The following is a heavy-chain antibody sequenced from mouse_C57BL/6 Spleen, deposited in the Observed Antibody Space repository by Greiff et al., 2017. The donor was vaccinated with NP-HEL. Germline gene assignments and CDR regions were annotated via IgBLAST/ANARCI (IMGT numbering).Heavy chain of an antibody. J-gene: IGHJ4*01. CDR3: ARSPPYYGNYAYAMDY. Sequence: VQLQESGPELVKPGASVKISCKASGYAFSSSWMNWVKQRPGKGLEWIGRIYPGDGDTNYNGKVKGKATLTADKSSSTAYMQLSSLTSEDSAVYFCARSPPYYGNYAYAMDYWGQGTSVTVSS. V-gene: IGHV1-82*01. CDR2: IYPGDGDT. D-gene: IGHD2-10*01. CDR1: GYAFSSSW.